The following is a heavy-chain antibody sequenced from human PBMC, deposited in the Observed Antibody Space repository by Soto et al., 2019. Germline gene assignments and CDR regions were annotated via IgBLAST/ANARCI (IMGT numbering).Heavy chain of an antibody. V-gene: IGHV4-61*01. Sequence: SETLSLTCTVSGGSVSSGSYYWSWIRQPPGKGLEWIGYIYYSGSTNYNPSLKSRVTISVDTSKNQFSLKLSSVTAADTAVYYCARENRDCSGYDWLFDYWGQGTLVTVSS. D-gene: IGHD5-12*01. CDR3: ARENRDCSGYDWLFDY. CDR1: GGSVSSGSYY. CDR2: IYYSGST. J-gene: IGHJ4*02.